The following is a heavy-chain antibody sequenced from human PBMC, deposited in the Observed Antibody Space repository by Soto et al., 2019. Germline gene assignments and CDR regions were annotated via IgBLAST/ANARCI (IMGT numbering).Heavy chain of an antibody. CDR1: GYTFNSYG. Sequence: QVPLVQSGAEVKKPGASVKVSCKASGYTFNSYGVSWVRQAPGQGLEWMGWISAYNGNTKYSQNLQGRVTMTIDTTTSSAYLEVRSLRSDDTAIYYCARYFWSGQLPFYFDQWGQGTLVTVSS. CDR3: ARYFWSGQLPFYFDQ. CDR2: ISAYNGNT. D-gene: IGHD3-3*01. V-gene: IGHV1-18*01. J-gene: IGHJ4*02.